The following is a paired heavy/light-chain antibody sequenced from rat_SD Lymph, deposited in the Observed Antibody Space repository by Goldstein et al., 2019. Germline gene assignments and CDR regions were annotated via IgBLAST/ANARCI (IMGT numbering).Light chain of an antibody. CDR1: KSISKY. V-gene: IGKV16S1*01. Sequence: DVQMTQSPSNLAASPGESVSINCKASKSISKYLAWYQQKPGKPNKLLIYSGSTLQSGTPSRFSGSGSGTDFTLTIRNLEPEDFGLYYCQQHNEYPLTFGSGTKLEIK. CDR3: QQHNEYPLT. J-gene: IGKJ5*01. CDR2: SGS.
Heavy chain of an antibody. Sequence: EAQLVESGGGLVQPGSSLKVSCVASGFTFSSYVMHWFRQAPESGIEWLAYITPDSSNTHYAEAVKGRFTISRDNAKNTVDMQLSSLRSEDTATYFCGREMTITAVFEYWGQGVMVTVSS. J-gene: IGHJ2*01. CDR1: GFTFSSYV. D-gene: IGHD1-2*01. CDR3: GREMTITAVFEY. CDR2: ITPDSSNT. V-gene: IGHV5-43*01.